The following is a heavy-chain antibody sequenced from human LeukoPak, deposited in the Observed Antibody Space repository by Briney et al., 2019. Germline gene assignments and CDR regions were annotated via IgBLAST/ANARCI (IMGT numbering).Heavy chain of an antibody. CDR1: GLAFSSHW. Sequence: GGSLRLSCAASGLAFSSHWMSWVRQAPGKGLEWVANIKQDGSVKTYVDSVKGRFTISRDNAKNSLYLQMNSLRAEDTAVYYCAKDSYSRGDYWGQGTLVTVSS. J-gene: IGHJ4*02. V-gene: IGHV3-7*01. D-gene: IGHD6-13*01. CDR3: AKDSYSRGDY. CDR2: IKQDGSVK.